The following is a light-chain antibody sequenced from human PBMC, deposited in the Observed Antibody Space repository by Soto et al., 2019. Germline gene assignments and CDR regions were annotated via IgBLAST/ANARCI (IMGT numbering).Light chain of an antibody. Sequence: DIQMTQSPSSLSASVGDRVTITCRARESIARHLNWYQQKPGKAPKLLIYAASSLQNGVPSRFRGDGSGTDFTLTISNLQPEDFATYYCQQSYSALSITFGQGTRLEIK. V-gene: IGKV1-39*01. CDR3: QQSYSALSIT. CDR1: ESIARH. J-gene: IGKJ5*01. CDR2: AAS.